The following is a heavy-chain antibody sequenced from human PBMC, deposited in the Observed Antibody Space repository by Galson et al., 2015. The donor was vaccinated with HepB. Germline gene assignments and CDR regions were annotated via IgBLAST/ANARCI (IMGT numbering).Heavy chain of an antibody. J-gene: IGHJ4*02. V-gene: IGHV1-3*01. D-gene: IGHD6-19*01. CDR1: GYTFTTYT. CDR2: INAGNGNT. Sequence: SVKVSCKASGYTFTTYTIHWVRQAPGQRLEWMGKINAGNGNTQYSKNFQDRVTLSRDTSASTVSMELSSLRSADTAVYYCARSSGWYDYWGQGTLVTVSS. CDR3: ARSSGWYDY.